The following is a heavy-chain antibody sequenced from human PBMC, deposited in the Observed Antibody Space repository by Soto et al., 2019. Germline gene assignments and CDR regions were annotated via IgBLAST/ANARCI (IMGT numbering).Heavy chain of an antibody. V-gene: IGHV3-23*01. CDR2: IGGRGGTA. CDR1: GFTFNDYA. D-gene: IGHD2-21*02. Sequence: GGSLRLSCAASGFTFNDYAINWVRQLPGRGLEYVSGIGGRGGTAFYADSMKGRFIISRDDSKNTVYLQMNNMRVDDSAMYSCAKARDSGDFAGSFDSWGQGTLVTVSS. J-gene: IGHJ4*02. CDR3: AKARDSGDFAGSFDS.